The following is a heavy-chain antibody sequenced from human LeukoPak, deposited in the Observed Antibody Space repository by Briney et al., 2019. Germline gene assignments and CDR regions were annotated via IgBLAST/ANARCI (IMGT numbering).Heavy chain of an antibody. CDR2: INQDGSEK. Sequence: GESLRLSCAASGFTFSDYWMDWVRQAPGKGLEWVAKINQDGSEKRYVDSVKGRFAISRDSTKNSLYLQMNSLRAEDTAVYYCARGGTITWVEDYWGQGTLVTVSS. D-gene: IGHD3-16*01. CDR1: GFTFSDYW. CDR3: ARGGTITWVEDY. J-gene: IGHJ4*02. V-gene: IGHV3-7*05.